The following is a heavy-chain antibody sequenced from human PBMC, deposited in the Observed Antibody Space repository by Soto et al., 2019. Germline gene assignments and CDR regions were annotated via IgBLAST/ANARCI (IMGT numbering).Heavy chain of an antibody. J-gene: IGHJ4*02. Sequence: GGSLRLSCAASGFTFSSYGMHWVRQAPGKGLEWEAVISYDGSNKYYADSVKGRFTISRDNSKNTLYLQMNSLRADDTAVYYCAKVAEGGSKYYDSSGSFFDYWGQGTLVTVSS. V-gene: IGHV3-30*18. D-gene: IGHD3-22*01. CDR3: AKVAEGGSKYYDSSGSFFDY. CDR1: GFTFSSYG. CDR2: ISYDGSNK.